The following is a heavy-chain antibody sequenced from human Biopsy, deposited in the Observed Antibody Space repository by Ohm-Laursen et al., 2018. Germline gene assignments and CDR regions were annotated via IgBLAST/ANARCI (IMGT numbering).Heavy chain of an antibody. Sequence: SLRLSCAASGFTFGDAWMSWIRQAPGKGLEWVGRIKSKFDGETTDYAAPVKGRFIISRDDSISTLFLQMNSLKVEDTGAYFCSTGGGDFYYNGMDVWGQGTTVTVSS. V-gene: IGHV3-15*01. J-gene: IGHJ6*02. CDR2: IKSKFDGETT. D-gene: IGHD3-16*01. CDR1: GFTFGDAW. CDR3: STGGGDFYYNGMDV.